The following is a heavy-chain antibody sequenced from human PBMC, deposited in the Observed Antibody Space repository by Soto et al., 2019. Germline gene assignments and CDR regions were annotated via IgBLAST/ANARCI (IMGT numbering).Heavy chain of an antibody. CDR2: INSDGTIK. J-gene: IGHJ4*02. Sequence: EVHLVESGGGLVQPGGCLRLSCATSGFNFSTYWVHWVRQVPGKGLVWVSRINSDGTIKDYADSVKGRFTTSRDNAKKTLYLEMNSLRDDDTAIYYWTRDGGGRYYGGFDNWGQGTLVTVSS. CDR3: TRDGGGRYYGGFDN. V-gene: IGHV3-74*01. D-gene: IGHD1-26*01. CDR1: GFNFSTYW.